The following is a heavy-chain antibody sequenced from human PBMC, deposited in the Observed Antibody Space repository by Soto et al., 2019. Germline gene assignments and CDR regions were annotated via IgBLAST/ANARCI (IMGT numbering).Heavy chain of an antibody. J-gene: IGHJ4*02. V-gene: IGHV2-5*02. CDR3: ARKNYGDYPTDY. CDR1: GFSLSTRGVG. D-gene: IGHD4-17*01. Sequence: QITLKESGPTLVKPTQTLTLTCTFSGFSLSTRGVGVGWIRQPPGKALEWLAVIYWDDDKRYSPSLQSRLTTTKDTSKNPVVLTMTNMDPVDTATYYCARKNYGDYPTDYWGQGTLVTVSS. CDR2: IYWDDDK.